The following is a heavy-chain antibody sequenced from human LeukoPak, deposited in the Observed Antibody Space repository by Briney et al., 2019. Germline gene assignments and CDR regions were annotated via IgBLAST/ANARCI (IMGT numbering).Heavy chain of an antibody. CDR3: ARDHGTIVGATGFYYFDY. J-gene: IGHJ4*02. CDR2: ISYDGSNK. V-gene: IGHV3-30*14. D-gene: IGHD1-26*01. Sequence: PGRSLRLSCAASGFTFSSYAMCWVRQAPGKGLEWVALISYDGSNKYYADSVKGRFTISRDDSKNTLYLQMNSLRAEDTAVYYCARDHGTIVGATGFYYFDYWGQGTLVTVSS. CDR1: GFTFSSYA.